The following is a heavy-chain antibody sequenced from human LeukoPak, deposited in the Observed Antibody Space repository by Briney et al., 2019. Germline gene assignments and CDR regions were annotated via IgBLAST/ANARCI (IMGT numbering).Heavy chain of an antibody. D-gene: IGHD1-1*01. CDR3: ARDIDTTYDY. V-gene: IGHV1-69*04. CDR2: IIPILGIA. CDR1: GGTFXSYA. J-gene: IGHJ4*02. Sequence: SVTVSCXAXGGTFXSYAISWVRQAPGQGLEWMGRIIPILGIANYAQKFQGRVTITADKSTSTAYMELSSLRSEDTAVYYCARDIDTTYDYWGQGTLVTVSS.